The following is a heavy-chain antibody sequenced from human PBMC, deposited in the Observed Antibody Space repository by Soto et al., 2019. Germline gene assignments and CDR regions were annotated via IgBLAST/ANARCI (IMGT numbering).Heavy chain of an antibody. Sequence: GSLRLSCAASGFTIRSFTMNWVRQVPWKVLEWVASISSGSSDTWYADSVKGRFIISRDNAQNSLFLQMKTMRPEDTAMYYCARVAYWGPGTQVTVSS. CDR2: ISSGSSDT. J-gene: IGHJ4*02. CDR3: ARVAY. V-gene: IGHV3-21*01. CDR1: GFTIRSFT.